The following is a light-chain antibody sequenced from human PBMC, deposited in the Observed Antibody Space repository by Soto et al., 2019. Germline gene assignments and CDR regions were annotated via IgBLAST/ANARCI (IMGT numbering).Light chain of an antibody. J-gene: IGKJ2*01. CDR1: QSVSSSY. Sequence: EIVLTQSPGTLPLSPGERATLSCRASQSVSSSYLVWYQQKPGQAHRPLIYGASTRATGIPDRFSGSGSGTDFTLTISRLEPEDLAVYYCQQYGSSPFTFGQGTKLQIK. V-gene: IGKV3-20*01. CDR3: QQYGSSPFT. CDR2: GAS.